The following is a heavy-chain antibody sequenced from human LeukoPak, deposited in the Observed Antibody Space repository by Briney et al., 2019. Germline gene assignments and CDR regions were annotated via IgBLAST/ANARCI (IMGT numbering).Heavy chain of an antibody. CDR1: GFTFDDYG. D-gene: IGHD6-13*01. V-gene: IGHV3-20*04. CDR2: INWNGGST. J-gene: IGHJ4*02. CDR3: AKNKGAAAGKEDY. Sequence: GGSLRLSCTASGFTFDDYGMSWVRQAPGKGLEWVSGINWNGGSTGYADSVKGRFTISRDNAKNSLYLQMKSLRAEDTALYYCAKNKGAAAGKEDYWGQGSLVTVSS.